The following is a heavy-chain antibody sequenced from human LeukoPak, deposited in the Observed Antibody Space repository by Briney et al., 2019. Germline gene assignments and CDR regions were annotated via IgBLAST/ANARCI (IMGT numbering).Heavy chain of an antibody. CDR3: AIAQSWDELFDS. Sequence: PGGSLRLSCADSRFTFSSYTMNWVRQPPGKGLEWVSFISINTDTFYADSVRGRFTISRDSSKNTLFLQMNSLRDEDSAVYYCAIAQSWDELFDSWGQGTLVTVSS. CDR1: RFTFSSYT. CDR2: ISINTDT. V-gene: IGHV3-21*04. J-gene: IGHJ4*02. D-gene: IGHD1-26*01.